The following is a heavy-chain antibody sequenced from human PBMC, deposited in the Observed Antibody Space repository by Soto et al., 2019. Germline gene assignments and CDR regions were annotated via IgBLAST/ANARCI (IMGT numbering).Heavy chain of an antibody. D-gene: IGHD3-10*01. CDR3: AREGGSLLWFGELSHFDY. J-gene: IGHJ4*02. V-gene: IGHV3-33*01. CDR1: GFTFSSYG. CDR2: IWYDGSNK. Sequence: QVQLVESGGGVVQPGRSLRLSCAASGFTFSSYGMHWVRQAPGKGRVWVAVIWYDGSNKYYADSVKGRFTISRANSKNTLYLQINSLRAEDTAVYYCAREGGSLLWFGELSHFDYWGQGTLVTVSS.